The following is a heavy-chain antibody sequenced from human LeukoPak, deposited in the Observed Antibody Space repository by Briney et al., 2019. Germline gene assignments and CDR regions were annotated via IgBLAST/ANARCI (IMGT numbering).Heavy chain of an antibody. CDR2: INHSGST. J-gene: IGHJ5*02. CDR3: ALRMVYAIRWFDP. D-gene: IGHD2-8*01. V-gene: IGHV4-34*01. CDR1: GGSFSGCY. Sequence: SETLSLTCAVYGGSFSGCYWSWIRQPPGKGLEWIGEINHSGSTNYNPSPKSRVTISVDTSKNQFSLKLSSVTAADTAVYYCALRMVYAIRWFDPWGQGTLVTVSS.